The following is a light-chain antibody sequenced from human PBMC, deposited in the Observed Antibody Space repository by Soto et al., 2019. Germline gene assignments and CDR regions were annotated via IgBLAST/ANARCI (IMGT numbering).Light chain of an antibody. J-gene: IGLJ7*01. CDR3: SSFTNSNTWV. CDR2: EVT. Sequence: QSVLTQPASVSGSPGQSINIYCTGTNSDVGGYDYVSWYKQYPGQAPKVIIYEVTYRPSGASARFSGSKSGTTASLTISDLQTEDEADYYCSSFTNSNTWVFGGGTQLTVL. V-gene: IGLV2-14*01. CDR1: NSDVGGYDY.